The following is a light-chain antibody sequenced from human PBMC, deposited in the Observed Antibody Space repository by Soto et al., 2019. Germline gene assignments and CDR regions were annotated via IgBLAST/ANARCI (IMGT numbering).Light chain of an antibody. Sequence: QSVLTQPPSASGTPGQRVTISCSGSTSNVESNTVSWFQQLPGTAPKPLISRNNQRPSGVPDRFSGSKSGTSASLAISGLQSEDEADYYCAAWDDSLNAHVFGTGTRSPS. CDR1: TSNVESNT. J-gene: IGLJ1*01. CDR3: AAWDDSLNAHV. CDR2: RNN. V-gene: IGLV1-44*01.